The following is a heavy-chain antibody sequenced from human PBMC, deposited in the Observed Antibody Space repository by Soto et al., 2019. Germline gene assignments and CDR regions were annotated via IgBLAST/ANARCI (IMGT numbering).Heavy chain of an antibody. Sequence: SETLSLTCTVSGGSISSGGYYWSWIRQHPGKGLEWIGYIYYSGNTYYNPSLKSRVTISVDTSKNQFSLKLSSVTAADTAVYYCARVTTVTTLGIYYYYYGMDVWGQGTTVTVSS. CDR2: IYYSGNT. V-gene: IGHV4-31*03. D-gene: IGHD4-17*01. J-gene: IGHJ6*02. CDR3: ARVTTVTTLGIYYYYYGMDV. CDR1: GGSISSGGYY.